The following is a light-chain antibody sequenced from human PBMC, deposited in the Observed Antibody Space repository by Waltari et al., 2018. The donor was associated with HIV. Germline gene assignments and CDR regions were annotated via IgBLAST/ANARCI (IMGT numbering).Light chain of an antibody. CDR3: QVWDRSYKEAV. CDR2: DDT. CDR1: NVGKYS. J-gene: IGLJ2*01. Sequence: YVLTQAPSVSVAPGQTATISCGNVGKYSVQWYRQKPGRAPDLVVCDDTDRFSGTPARISGANSGKRATLTISSVEAGDEAVYYCQVWDRSYKEAVFGGGT. V-gene: IGLV3-21*02.